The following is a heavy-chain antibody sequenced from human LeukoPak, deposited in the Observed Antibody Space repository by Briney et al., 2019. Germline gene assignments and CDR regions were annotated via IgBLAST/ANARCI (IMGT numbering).Heavy chain of an antibody. D-gene: IGHD3-9*01. Sequence: GGSLRLSCAASGFTFSSYEMNWVRQAPGKGLEWVSYISSSGSTIYYADSVKGRFTISRDNAKNSLYLQMNSLRAEDTAVYYCARDYDILTGTFDYWGQGTLVTVSS. CDR1: GFTFSSYE. CDR3: ARDYDILTGTFDY. J-gene: IGHJ4*02. V-gene: IGHV3-48*03. CDR2: ISSSGSTI.